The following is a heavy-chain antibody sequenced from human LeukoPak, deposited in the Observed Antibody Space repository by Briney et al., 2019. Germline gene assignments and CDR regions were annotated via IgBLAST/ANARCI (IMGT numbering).Heavy chain of an antibody. CDR1: VGTFNNSA. Sequence: SVKVSSKTFVGTFNNSAISWVRQAPGQGLEWLGGIMPLFGTAGYAQKFQGRVTITKDESTRTVYLELTSLTSDDTAVYYCARDVHGDYGSGWFDPWGQGTLVSVSS. CDR3: ARDVHGDYGSGWFDP. D-gene: IGHD4-17*01. J-gene: IGHJ5*02. CDR2: IMPLFGTA. V-gene: IGHV1-69*05.